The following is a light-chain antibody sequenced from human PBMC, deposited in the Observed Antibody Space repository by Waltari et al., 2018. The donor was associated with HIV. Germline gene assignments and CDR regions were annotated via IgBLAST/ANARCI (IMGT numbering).Light chain of an antibody. Sequence: SYELTQPPSVSVSPGQTARITCSGDALPKQYAYWYQQRPGQAPGFVIYKDTERPTGLPERFSGSSSGTTATLTIIGVQAQDEADYHCQSADSNASLWVFGGGTKLTVL. V-gene: IGLV3-25*03. CDR3: QSADSNASLWV. CDR2: KDT. J-gene: IGLJ3*02. CDR1: ALPKQY.